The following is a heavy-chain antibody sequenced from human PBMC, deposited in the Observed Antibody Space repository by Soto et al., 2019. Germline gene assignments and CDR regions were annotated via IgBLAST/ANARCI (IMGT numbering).Heavy chain of an antibody. CDR2: ISGSGGST. D-gene: IGHD3-10*01. CDR1: GFTFSSYA. CDR3: ATPYRPMVRGELGAFDI. J-gene: IGHJ3*02. V-gene: IGHV3-23*01. Sequence: EVQLLESGGGLVQPGGSLRLSCAASGFTFSSYAMSWVRQAPGKGLEWVSAISGSGGSTYYADSVKGRFTISRDNYKNTLYLQMNSLRAEDTAVYYCATPYRPMVRGELGAFDIWGQGTMVTVSS.